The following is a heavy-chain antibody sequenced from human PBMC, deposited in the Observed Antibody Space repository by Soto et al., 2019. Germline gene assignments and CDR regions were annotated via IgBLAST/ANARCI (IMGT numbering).Heavy chain of an antibody. D-gene: IGHD3-10*01. CDR3: ARGRTYYYGSGSHSGPYFDY. V-gene: IGHV4-39*07. J-gene: IGHJ4*02. CDR2: IYYSGST. Sequence: SETLSLTCTVSGGSISSSSYYWGWIRQPPGKGLEWIGNIYYSGSTYYNPSLKSRVTISVDTSKNQFSLKLSSVTAADTAVYYCARGRTYYYGSGSHSGPYFDYWGQGTLVTVSS. CDR1: GGSISSSSYY.